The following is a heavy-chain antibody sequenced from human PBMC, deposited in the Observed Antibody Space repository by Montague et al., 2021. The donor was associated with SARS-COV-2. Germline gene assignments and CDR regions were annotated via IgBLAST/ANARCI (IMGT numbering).Heavy chain of an antibody. V-gene: IGHV4-34*01. CDR1: GGSFSGYY. J-gene: IGHJ6*02. CDR3: ARVRYYGSVTSVGMDV. D-gene: IGHD3-10*01. CDR2: VNHSGRA. Sequence: SETLSLTCAVYGGSFSGYYWSWIRQPPGKGLEWIGEVNHSGRATYNPSLKSRVTISVDTSKNQFSLTLSSVTAADTAVYYCARVRYYGSVTSVGMDVWGQGTTVTVSS.